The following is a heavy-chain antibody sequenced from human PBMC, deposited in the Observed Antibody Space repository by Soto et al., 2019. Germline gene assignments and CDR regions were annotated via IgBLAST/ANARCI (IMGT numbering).Heavy chain of an antibody. V-gene: IGHV3-21*05. D-gene: IGHD3-3*01. CDR3: AKEMIFGVVTAYYYYYGMDV. CDR1: GFTFSSYT. Sequence: GGSLRLSCAASGFTFSSYTMNWVRQAPGKGLEWVSYISSSSSNKYYADSVKGRFTISRDNSKNTLYLQMNSLRAEDTAVYYCAKEMIFGVVTAYYYYYGMDVWGQGTTVTVSS. J-gene: IGHJ6*02. CDR2: ISSSSSNK.